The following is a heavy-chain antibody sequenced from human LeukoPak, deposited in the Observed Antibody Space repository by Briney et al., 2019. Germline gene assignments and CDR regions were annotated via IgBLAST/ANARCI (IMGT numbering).Heavy chain of an antibody. CDR1: GFTFDDYA. CDR2: ISWNSGSI. J-gene: IGHJ4*02. Sequence: GGSLRLSCAASGFTFDDYAMHWVRQAPGKGLEWVSGISWNSGSIGYADSVKGRFTISRDNAKNSLYLQMNSLRAEDTALYYYAKAGSLGELSFFDYWGQGTLVTVSS. D-gene: IGHD3-16*02. CDR3: AKAGSLGELSFFDY. V-gene: IGHV3-9*01.